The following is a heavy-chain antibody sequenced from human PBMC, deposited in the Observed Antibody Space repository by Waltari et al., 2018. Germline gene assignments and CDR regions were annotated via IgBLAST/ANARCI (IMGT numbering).Heavy chain of an antibody. J-gene: IGHJ4*02. D-gene: IGHD6-19*01. CDR1: GFTFRSYV. CDR3: ARNWAGIKQYYFDY. V-gene: IGHV3-23*01. CDR2: ITGGGGTT. Sequence: EVQLLESGGGLVQSGGSLRPSWVASGFTFRSYVMTWVRQAPGKGLEWVSTITGGGGTTYYADSVKGRFTISRDNSENTMYLQMNSLRGEDTALYYCARNWAGIKQYYFDYWGQGSLVTVSS.